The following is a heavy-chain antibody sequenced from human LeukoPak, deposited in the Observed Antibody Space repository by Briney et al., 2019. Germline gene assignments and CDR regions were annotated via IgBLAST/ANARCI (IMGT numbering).Heavy chain of an antibody. J-gene: IGHJ4*02. CDR1: GGSISSSSYY. Sequence: SETLSLTCTVSGGSISSSSYYWGWIHQPPGKGLEWIGSIYYSGSTYYNPSLKSRVTISVDTSKNQFSLKLSSVTAADTAVYYCARLSRAAAVDPSDYWGQGTLVTVSS. V-gene: IGHV4-39*01. CDR3: ARLSRAAAVDPSDY. CDR2: IYYSGST. D-gene: IGHD6-13*01.